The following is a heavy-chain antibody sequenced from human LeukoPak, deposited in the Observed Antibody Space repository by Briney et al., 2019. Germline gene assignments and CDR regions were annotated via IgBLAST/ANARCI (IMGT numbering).Heavy chain of an antibody. J-gene: IGHJ4*02. CDR1: GFTFSNYE. D-gene: IGHD3-10*01. Sequence: GGSLRLSCAGSGFTFSNYEMNWVRQAPGKGLEWVSYISTTGSIIYYTDSVKGRLTISRDNAKNSLYLQMNSLRAEDTAVYYCAREPALWFGELLSYFDYWGQGTLVSVSS. V-gene: IGHV3-48*03. CDR3: AREPALWFGELLSYFDY. CDR2: ISTTGSII.